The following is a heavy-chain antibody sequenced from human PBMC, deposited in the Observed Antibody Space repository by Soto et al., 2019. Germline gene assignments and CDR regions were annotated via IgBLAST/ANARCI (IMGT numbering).Heavy chain of an antibody. V-gene: IGHV4-4*02. D-gene: IGHD1-26*01. Sequence: SETLSLTCTVSGGNIGSSNWWSWVRQPPGKGLEWIGEIYHSGSTNYNPSLKSRVTISVDKSKNQYSLKLSSVTAADTAVYYCARVAGSYYYGMDVWGQGTTVTVSS. CDR1: GGNIGSSNW. CDR2: IYHSGST. CDR3: ARVAGSYYYGMDV. J-gene: IGHJ6*02.